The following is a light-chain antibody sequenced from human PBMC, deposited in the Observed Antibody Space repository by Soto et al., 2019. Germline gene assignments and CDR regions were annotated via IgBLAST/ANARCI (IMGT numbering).Light chain of an antibody. V-gene: IGKV3D-11*02. CDR2: DAS. Sequence: AAMSVSRGAGSTLSCRASQSVSSYLAWYQQKPGQAPRLLIYDASNRATGIPARFSVSGSGTDFTLTIGILEPEDFAVYYFQERVKWQAAIGQGTRLEIK. CDR3: QERVKWQAA. J-gene: IGKJ5*01. CDR1: QSVSSY.